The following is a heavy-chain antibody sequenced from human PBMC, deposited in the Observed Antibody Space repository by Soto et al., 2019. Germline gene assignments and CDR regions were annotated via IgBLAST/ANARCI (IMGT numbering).Heavy chain of an antibody. CDR2: IHPRDSDT. D-gene: IGHD2-21*01. Sequence: GESLKISCKGSGYSFTSYWIGSVRQMHGEDLEWMGIIHPRDSDTRYSPSFQGQVSMSVDKSINTACLQWSALRPSDTAMHHCARLHPRSCGGPNFYSRGLDHWGQGTRVTVSS. J-gene: IGHJ5*02. CDR3: ARLHPRSCGGPNFYSRGLDH. V-gene: IGHV5-51*01. CDR1: GYSFTSYW.